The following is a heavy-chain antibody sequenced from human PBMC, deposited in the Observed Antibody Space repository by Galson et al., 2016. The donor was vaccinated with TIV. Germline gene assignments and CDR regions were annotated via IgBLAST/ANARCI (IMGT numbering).Heavy chain of an antibody. Sequence: SCKASGFTFNTYAMTWVRQAPGKGLEWISDISGISPSGGSTHYADSVKGRFTISRDNSKNTLFLEMNALTVEGTGVYYCAKDRSYSSGSSFYYYAMDVWGQGTAVTVSS. D-gene: IGHD6-19*01. CDR2: ISGISPSGGST. V-gene: IGHV3-23*01. CDR1: GFTFNTYA. CDR3: AKDRSYSSGSSFYYYAMDV. J-gene: IGHJ6*02.